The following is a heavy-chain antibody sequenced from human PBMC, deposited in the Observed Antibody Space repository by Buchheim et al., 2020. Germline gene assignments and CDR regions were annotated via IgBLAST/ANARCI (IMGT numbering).Heavy chain of an antibody. CDR3: ARGDNFGYWSY. V-gene: IGHV3-66*01. CDR1: GFTVSNNY. J-gene: IGHJ4*02. D-gene: IGHD5-18*01. Sequence: EVQLVESGGNLVQPGGSLRLSCAASGFTVSNNYMSWVRQAPGKGLEWVSIMYSVGSTYYADSVTGRFTISRDNYKNTLYHQLNSLRAEDTAVYYCARGDNFGYWSYWGQGTL. CDR2: MYSVGST.